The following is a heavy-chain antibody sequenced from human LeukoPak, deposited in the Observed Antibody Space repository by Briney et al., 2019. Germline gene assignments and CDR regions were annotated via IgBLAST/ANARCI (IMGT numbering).Heavy chain of an antibody. CDR2: INPDSGAT. Sequence: ASVTVSCKTSGYTFTDYYVHWVRQAPGQGLEWLAWINPDSGATNFAQRFQGRVTITRDASVNTVHMELNRLRSDDTAVYYCARDLCHGGSCFHFDSWGQGTLVTVSS. V-gene: IGHV1-2*02. D-gene: IGHD2-15*01. CDR1: GYTFTDYY. J-gene: IGHJ4*02. CDR3: ARDLCHGGSCFHFDS.